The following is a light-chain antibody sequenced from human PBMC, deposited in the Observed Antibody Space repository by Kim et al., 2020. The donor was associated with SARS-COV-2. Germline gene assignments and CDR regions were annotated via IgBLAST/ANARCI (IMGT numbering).Light chain of an antibody. CDR3: QAWDRSTADVV. CDR2: QDS. V-gene: IGLV3-1*01. J-gene: IGLJ2*01. CDR1: KLGDKY. Sequence: SYELTQPPSVSVSPGQTASITCSGDKLGDKYACWYQQKPGQSPVLVIYQDSKRPSGIPERFSGSNSGNTATLTISGTQAMGEADYYCQAWDRSTADVVFG.